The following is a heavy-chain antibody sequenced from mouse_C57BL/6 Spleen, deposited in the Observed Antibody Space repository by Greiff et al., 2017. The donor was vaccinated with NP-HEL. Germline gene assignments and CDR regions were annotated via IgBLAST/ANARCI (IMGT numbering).Heavy chain of an antibody. CDR2: IYPGDGDT. V-gene: IGHV1-82*01. D-gene: IGHD3-2*02. J-gene: IGHJ4*01. CDR1: GYAFSSSW. CDR3: ASGSSGPYAMDY. Sequence: QVQLQQSGPELVKPGASVKISCKASGYAFSSSWMNWVKQRPGKGLEWIGRIYPGDGDTNYNGKFKGKATLTADKSSSTAYMQLSSLTSEDSAVYFCASGSSGPYAMDYWGQGTSVTVSS.